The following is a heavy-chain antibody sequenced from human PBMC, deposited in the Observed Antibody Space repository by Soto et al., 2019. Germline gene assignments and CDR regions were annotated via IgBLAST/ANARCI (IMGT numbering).Heavy chain of an antibody. J-gene: IGHJ4*02. CDR2: INHRGSA. V-gene: IGHV4-4*02. CDR1: GASVSSTSW. CDR3: ARYNAASGTYYFDF. Sequence: PSGTLSLTCASCGASVSSTSWWSCVAQRTGKEPERIGVINHRGSANYNPSLKSRVTISVDISKSQFSLRLTSVTAADTAVYYCARYNAASGTYYFDFWGQGALVT. D-gene: IGHD6-13*01.